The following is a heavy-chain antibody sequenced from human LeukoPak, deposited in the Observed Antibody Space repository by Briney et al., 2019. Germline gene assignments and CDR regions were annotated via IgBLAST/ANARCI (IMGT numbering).Heavy chain of an antibody. J-gene: IGHJ4*02. V-gene: IGHV1-69*13. D-gene: IGHD6-6*01. CDR3: ASYSSSSTDY. CDR2: ISPIFGTA. Sequence: SVKVSCKASGGTFSSYAISWVRQAPGQGLEGMGGISPIFGTANYAQKFQGRVTITAAESTSTAYMELRSLRSEDTAVYYCASYSSSSTDYWGQGTLVTVSS. CDR1: GGTFSSYA.